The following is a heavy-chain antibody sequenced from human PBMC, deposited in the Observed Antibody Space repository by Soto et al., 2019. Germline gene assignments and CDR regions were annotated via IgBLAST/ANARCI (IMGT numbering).Heavy chain of an antibody. CDR1: GGTFSSYT. J-gene: IGHJ4*02. V-gene: IGHV1-69*08. Sequence: QVQLVQSGAEVKKPGSSVKVSCKASGGTFSSYTISWVRQAPGQGLEWMGRTIPILGIANYAQKFQGRVTITADKSTSTAYMELSSLRSEDTAVYYCAREKNSLVLSPEGFDYWGQGTLVTVSS. CDR2: TIPILGIA. CDR3: AREKNSLVLSPEGFDY. D-gene: IGHD6-13*01.